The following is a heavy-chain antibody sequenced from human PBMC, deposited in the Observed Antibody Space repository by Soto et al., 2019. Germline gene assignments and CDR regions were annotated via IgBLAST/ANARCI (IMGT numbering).Heavy chain of an antibody. CDR3: ARGWELPNFDY. D-gene: IGHD1-26*01. V-gene: IGHV4-31*03. J-gene: IGHJ4*02. CDR1: GGSISSGGYY. Sequence: SETLSLTCTVSGGSISSGGYYWSWIRQHPGKGLEWIGYIYYSGSTYYNPSLKSRVTISVDTSKNQFSLKLSSVTAADTAVYYCARGWELPNFDYWGQGTLVTVSS. CDR2: IYYSGST.